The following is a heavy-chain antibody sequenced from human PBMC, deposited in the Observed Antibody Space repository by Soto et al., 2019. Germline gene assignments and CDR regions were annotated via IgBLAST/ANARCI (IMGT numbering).Heavy chain of an antibody. J-gene: IGHJ6*02. CDR3: AREETAWPLAYGLDV. CDR1: GFTFSGYS. V-gene: IGHV3-21*01. Sequence: GGSLRLSCAASGFTFSGYSMNWVRQAPGKGLEWVASISTRSDIYYADSVKGRFTISRDNAKNSVSLQMNSLRAEDTAVYYCAREETAWPLAYGLDVWGQGTTVTVSS. CDR2: ISTRSDI. D-gene: IGHD2-21*02.